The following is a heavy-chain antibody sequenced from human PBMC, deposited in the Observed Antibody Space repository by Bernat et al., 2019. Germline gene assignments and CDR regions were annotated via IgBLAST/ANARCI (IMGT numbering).Heavy chain of an antibody. CDR1: GFTFSNYE. CDR2: ISSSGTTI. CDR3: VRESEETADYIFHNYYYYMDV. V-gene: IGHV3-48*03. D-gene: IGHD4/OR15-4a*01. J-gene: IGHJ6*03. Sequence: EVQLVESGGGLVQPGGSLRLSCAASGFTFSNYEMNWVRQAPGKGLEWVAYISSSGTTIYYADSVKGRFTISRDNARKTLSLQMNSLGAEDTAVYYCVRESEETADYIFHNYYYYMDVWGKGTTVTVSS.